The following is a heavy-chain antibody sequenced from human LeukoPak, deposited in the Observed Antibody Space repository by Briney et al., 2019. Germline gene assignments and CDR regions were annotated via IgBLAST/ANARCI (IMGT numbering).Heavy chain of an antibody. CDR1: ALTATSNY. V-gene: IGHV3-53*01. CDR3: ARGDYGYFAGDY. CDR2: IYSGGST. D-gene: IGHD4-17*01. Sequence: GRSLRLACAASALTATSNYMSWVRQAPGKGLEWVSVIYSGGSTYYADSVKGQFTISRNNPQNTLYLQMNSRRAEDTAVYYCARGDYGYFAGDYWGQGTLVTVSS. J-gene: IGHJ4*02.